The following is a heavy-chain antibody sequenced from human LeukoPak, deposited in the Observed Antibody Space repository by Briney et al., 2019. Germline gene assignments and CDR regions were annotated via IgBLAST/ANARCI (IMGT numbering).Heavy chain of an antibody. D-gene: IGHD4-17*01. Sequence: GGSLRLSCAASGFTFSTYAMSWVRQAPGKGLEWVSGISESGGSTDYADSVKGRFTISRDNSKNTLYLQMNSLRAEDTAIYYCAKASSVTTAGYWGQGTLVTVSS. CDR2: ISESGGST. CDR1: GFTFSTYA. V-gene: IGHV3-23*01. CDR3: AKASSVTTAGY. J-gene: IGHJ4*02.